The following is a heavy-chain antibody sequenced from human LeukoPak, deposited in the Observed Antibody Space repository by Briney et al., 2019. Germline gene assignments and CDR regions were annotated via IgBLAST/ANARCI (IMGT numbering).Heavy chain of an antibody. V-gene: IGHV4-61*02. Sequence: PSETLSLTCTVSGGSISSSSYYWSWIRQPAGKGLEWIGRIYTRGSTNYNPSLKSRVNISIDTSKNQFSLKLSSVTAADTAVYYCARDPNLYGSGAFDYWGQGTLVIVSA. CDR3: ARDPNLYGSGAFDY. CDR1: GGSISSSSYY. J-gene: IGHJ4*02. D-gene: IGHD3-10*01. CDR2: IYTRGST.